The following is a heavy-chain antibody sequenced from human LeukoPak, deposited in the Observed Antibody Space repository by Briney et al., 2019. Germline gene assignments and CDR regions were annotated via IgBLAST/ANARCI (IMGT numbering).Heavy chain of an antibody. D-gene: IGHD2-15*01. J-gene: IGHJ4*02. CDR3: ARVGCCSGGSCLWKYYFDY. Sequence: ASVKVSCKASGYTFTGYYMHWVRQSPGQGLEWMGWINPNSGGTNYAQKFQGRVTMTRDTSISTAYMELSRLRSDDTAVYYCARVGCCSGGSCLWKYYFDYWGQGTLVTVSS. CDR1: GYTFTGYY. V-gene: IGHV1-2*02. CDR2: INPNSGGT.